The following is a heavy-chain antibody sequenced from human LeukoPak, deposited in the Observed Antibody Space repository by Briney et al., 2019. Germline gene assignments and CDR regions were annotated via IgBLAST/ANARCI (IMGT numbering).Heavy chain of an antibody. V-gene: IGHV5-51*01. Sequence: GESLKISCQATGYSYTTYWIAWVRQIPGKGLEWMGIIYLSDSDTTYSPSFQGRVTISADKSISTAYLQWSSLKASDTAIYYCARRVYGDYSFHYWGQGTWSPSPQ. D-gene: IGHD4-17*01. CDR3: ARRVYGDYSFHY. CDR2: IYLSDSDT. J-gene: IGHJ4*02. CDR1: GYSYTTYW.